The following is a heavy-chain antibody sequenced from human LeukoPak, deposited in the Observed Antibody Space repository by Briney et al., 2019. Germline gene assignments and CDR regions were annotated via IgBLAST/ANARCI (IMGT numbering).Heavy chain of an antibody. J-gene: IGHJ4*02. CDR2: IFYSGSP. Sequence: WVRQAPGKGLEWIGSIFYSGSPYYNPSLKSRVTISVDTSKNQFSLKLNSVTAADTAVYYCASYLSAEGYFDCWGQGTLVTASS. D-gene: IGHD2/OR15-2a*01. V-gene: IGHV4-39*01. CDR3: ASYLSAEGYFDC.